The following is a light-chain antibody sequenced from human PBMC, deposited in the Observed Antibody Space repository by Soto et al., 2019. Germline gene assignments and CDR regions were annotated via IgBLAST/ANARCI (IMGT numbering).Light chain of an antibody. Sequence: DIQMTQSPSSLSASVGDRVTITCRASQSISNYLNWYLQKPGKAPKLLLYAASNLKSGVPSRFSGSGSATDFTLTISSLQPEDFATYYCQQSYSTPRTCGQGTKVEIK. J-gene: IGKJ1*01. CDR3: QQSYSTPRT. CDR2: AAS. V-gene: IGKV1-39*01. CDR1: QSISNY.